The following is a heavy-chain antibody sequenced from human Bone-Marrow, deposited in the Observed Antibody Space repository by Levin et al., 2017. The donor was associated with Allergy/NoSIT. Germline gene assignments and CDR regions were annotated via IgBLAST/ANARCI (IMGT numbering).Heavy chain of an antibody. CDR1: GFTFSSYG. CDR3: ARDKDDSSGYYSPPFAFDI. D-gene: IGHD3-22*01. Sequence: PGESLKISCAASGFTFSSYGMHWVRQAPGKGLEWVAVIWYDGSNKYYADSVKGRFTISRDNSKNTLYLQMNSLRAEDTAVYYCARDKDDSSGYYSPPFAFDIWGQGTMVTVSS. CDR2: IWYDGSNK. J-gene: IGHJ3*02. V-gene: IGHV3-33*01.